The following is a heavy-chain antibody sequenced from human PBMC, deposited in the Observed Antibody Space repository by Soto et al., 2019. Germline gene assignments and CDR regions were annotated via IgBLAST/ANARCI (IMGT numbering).Heavy chain of an antibody. D-gene: IGHD2-2*01. V-gene: IGHV1-18*01. Sequence: QVQLVQSGTEVKNPGASVKVSCKASGYTFGKYGISWVRQAPVQGLEWVGWISVYDGNPVHAQKFRVRVNMTTDTSTSTAYMELRSLKSDDTATYYCSKHSRAASCGFHIWGQGTLDTV. CDR2: ISVYDGNP. J-gene: IGHJ4*02. CDR1: GYTFGKYG. CDR3: SKHSRAASCGFHI.